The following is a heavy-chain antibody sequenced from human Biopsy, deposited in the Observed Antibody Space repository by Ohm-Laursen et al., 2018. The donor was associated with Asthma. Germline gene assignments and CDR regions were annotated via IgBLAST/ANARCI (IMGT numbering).Heavy chain of an antibody. CDR2: GGSYYDGGLK. CDR3: ARDVMEWYLPAFDF. V-gene: IGHV3-30-3*01. CDR1: RCSFIRYP. D-gene: IGHD3-3*01. J-gene: IGHJ4*02. Sequence: SLSLSCPASRCSFIRYPMHWLRQAAGRGLAWVAVGGSYYDGGLKYYADSVNGRFTVSRDDSKNTLYLQMNSLRPDDTAVYYCARDVMEWYLPAFDFWGQGTLVTVSS.